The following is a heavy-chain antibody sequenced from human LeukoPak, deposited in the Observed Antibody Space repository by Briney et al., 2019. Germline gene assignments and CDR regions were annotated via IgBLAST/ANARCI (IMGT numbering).Heavy chain of an antibody. D-gene: IGHD5-24*01. Sequence: PGGSLRLSCAASGFTFSSYAMSWVRQAPGKGLECISGFSGSGGSTYYADSVKGRFTISRDNSKNTLYLQLNSLRAEDTAVYYCARATSGSRGGYNWRFDYWGQGTLVTVSS. CDR3: ARATSGSRGGYNWRFDY. J-gene: IGHJ4*02. V-gene: IGHV3-23*01. CDR1: GFTFSSYA. CDR2: FSGSGGST.